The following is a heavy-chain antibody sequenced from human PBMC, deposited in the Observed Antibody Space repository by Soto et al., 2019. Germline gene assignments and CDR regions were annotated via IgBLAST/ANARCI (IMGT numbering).Heavy chain of an antibody. V-gene: IGHV3-30*19. CDR2: TSYDGTNN. Sequence: QVQLVESGGGVVQPGTSLRLSCVGSGFTFRSYVIHWVRQAPGKGLEWVALTSYDGTNNYYGDSVKGRFTISRDNSKNTVDLQMDSLRLEDMFLYYCARWGTTGGLDVWGPGTLVSVSS. D-gene: IGHD3-16*01. CDR3: ARWGTTGGLDV. J-gene: IGHJ4*02. CDR1: GFTFRSYV.